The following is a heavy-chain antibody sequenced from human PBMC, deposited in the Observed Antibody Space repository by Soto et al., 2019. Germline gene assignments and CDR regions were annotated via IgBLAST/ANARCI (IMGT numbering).Heavy chain of an antibody. D-gene: IGHD5-12*01. CDR1: GLTFSRYA. J-gene: IGHJ4*02. V-gene: IGHV3-30-3*01. CDR3: ARDREGYSGFDYPAY. CDR2: ISYGGSNK. Sequence: QVQLVESGGGVVQPGRSLRLSCAASGLTFSRYAMHWVRQAPGKGLEWVALISYGGSNKYYEDSVRGRFTISRDNSNNTLYLQMNSLRAEDTAVYYCARDREGYSGFDYPAYWGQGTLVTVSS.